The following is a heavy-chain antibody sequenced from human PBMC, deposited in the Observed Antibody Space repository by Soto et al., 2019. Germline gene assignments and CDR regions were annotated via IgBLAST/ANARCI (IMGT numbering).Heavy chain of an antibody. CDR2: VYHSGST. D-gene: IGHD6-6*01. Sequence: NPSETLSLTCSVSGGSMRNYYWNWIRQPPGRGLEWIGYVYHSGSTNYNPSLKSRVSMSVDVSRNHFSLTLHSVTAADTAVYFCTSSCSTSSSPDYWGQGTLVTVSS. CDR1: GGSMRNYY. V-gene: IGHV4-59*01. J-gene: IGHJ4*02. CDR3: TSSCSTSSSPDY.